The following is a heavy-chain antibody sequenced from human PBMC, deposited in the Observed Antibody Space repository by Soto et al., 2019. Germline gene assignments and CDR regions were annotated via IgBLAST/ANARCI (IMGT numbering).Heavy chain of an antibody. CDR2: ISAHNGNT. D-gene: IGHD1-1*01. Sequence: QVHLVQSGAEVKKPGASVKVSCKGSGYDFTTYGITWARQAPGQGLEWMAWISAHNGNTDYAQKLQGRVTVTRDTSTSTAYMELRSLRSDDTAMYYCARGRYGDYWGQVALVTVSS. J-gene: IGHJ4*02. CDR3: ARGRYGDY. CDR1: GYDFTTYG. V-gene: IGHV1-18*01.